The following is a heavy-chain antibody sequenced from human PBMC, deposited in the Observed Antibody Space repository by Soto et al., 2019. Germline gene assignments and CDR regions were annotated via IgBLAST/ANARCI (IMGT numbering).Heavy chain of an antibody. CDR2: ISKDGTYE. J-gene: IGHJ4*02. Sequence: QLLESEGGVVQPGRSLRLSCAASGFAFSGYAMHWVRQPPGKGLEWVAVISKDGTYEKYADSVNGRFTISRDNSRHTLQVQMNSLRPDDTAVYYCAKEDEDGRYGHFDYWGQGILVTVSS. D-gene: IGHD6-19*01. CDR1: GFAFSGYA. V-gene: IGHV3-30*18. CDR3: AKEDEDGRYGHFDY.